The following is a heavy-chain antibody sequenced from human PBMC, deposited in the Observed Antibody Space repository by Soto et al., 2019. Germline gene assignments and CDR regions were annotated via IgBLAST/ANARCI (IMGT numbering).Heavy chain of an antibody. D-gene: IGHD3-22*01. V-gene: IGHV4-4*02. CDR2: IYHSGST. Sequence: PSETLSLTCAVSGGSISSNNWWSWVRQPPGKGLEWIGEIYHSGSTNYNPSLKGRVTISVDKSKNQFSLTLSSVTAADTAVYYWARVSTMIIVVTWDYWGQGTLVSVS. J-gene: IGHJ4*02. CDR1: GGSISSNNW. CDR3: ARVSTMIIVVTWDY.